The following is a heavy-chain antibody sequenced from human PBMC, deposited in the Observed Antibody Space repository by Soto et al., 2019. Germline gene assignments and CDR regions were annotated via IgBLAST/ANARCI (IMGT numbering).Heavy chain of an antibody. CDR1: GFTFSSYA. CDR2: ISVSDDK. Sequence: EVQLLESGGGLVQPGGSLRLSCAASGFTFSSYAMNWVRQTPGKGPEWVSLISVSDDKYYADSVKGRFAISRDNSKNTLFTQLNSLRAEDTAVYYCAKSINPSTSFDYWGQGTLVTVSS. J-gene: IGHJ4*02. CDR3: AKSINPSTSFDY. V-gene: IGHV3-23*01.